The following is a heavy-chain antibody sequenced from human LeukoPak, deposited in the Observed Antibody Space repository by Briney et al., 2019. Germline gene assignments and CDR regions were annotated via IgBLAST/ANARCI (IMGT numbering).Heavy chain of an antibody. CDR1: GYTFTSYD. D-gene: IGHD6-13*01. V-gene: IGHV1-8*02. J-gene: IGHJ6*02. Sequence: ASVKVSCKASGYTFTSYDINWVRQATGQGLEWMGWMNPNSGNTGYAQKFQGRVTMTRNTSISTAYMELSSLRSEDTAVYYCARSYGSSWYVGFGYYYYGMDVWGQGTTVTVSS. CDR2: MNPNSGNT. CDR3: ARSYGSSWYVGFGYYYYGMDV.